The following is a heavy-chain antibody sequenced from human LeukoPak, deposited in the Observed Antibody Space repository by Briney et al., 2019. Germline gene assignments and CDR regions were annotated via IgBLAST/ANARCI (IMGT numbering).Heavy chain of an antibody. CDR1: RFTFSSYG. CDR2: IRYDGSNK. D-gene: IGHD1-1*01. CDR3: ARGHNNWNDLHAFDI. Sequence: PGGSLRLSCAASRFTFSSYGMHWVRQAPGKGLEWVAFIRYDGSNKYYADSVKGRFTISRDNSKNTLYLQMGSLRAKDMAVYYCARGHNNWNDLHAFDIWGQGTMVTVSS. V-gene: IGHV3-30*02. J-gene: IGHJ3*02.